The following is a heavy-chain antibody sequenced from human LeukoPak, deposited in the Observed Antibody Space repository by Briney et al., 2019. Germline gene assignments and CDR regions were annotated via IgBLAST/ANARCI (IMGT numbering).Heavy chain of an antibody. V-gene: IGHV1-69*04. CDR1: GGTFSSYT. Sequence: SSVKVSCKASGGTFSSYTISWVRQAPGQGLEWMGRIIPILGIANYAQKFQGRVTITADKSTSTAYMELSSLRPEDTDVYYCAREVGERLPAGLWGQGTLVTVSS. J-gene: IGHJ4*02. CDR2: IIPILGIA. D-gene: IGHD3-16*01. CDR3: AREVGERLPAGL.